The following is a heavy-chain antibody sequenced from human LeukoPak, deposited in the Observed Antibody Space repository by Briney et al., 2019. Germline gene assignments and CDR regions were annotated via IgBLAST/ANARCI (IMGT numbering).Heavy chain of an antibody. CDR2: INPSGGST. D-gene: IGHD3-22*01. J-gene: IGHJ4*02. Sequence: ASVKVSCKASGYTFTGYYMHWVRQAPGQGLEWTGIINPSGGSTSYAQKFQGRVTMTRDTSTSTVYMELSSLRSEDTAVYYCARADSSGYYVYWGQGTLVTVSS. V-gene: IGHV1-46*01. CDR3: ARADSSGYYVY. CDR1: GYTFTGYY.